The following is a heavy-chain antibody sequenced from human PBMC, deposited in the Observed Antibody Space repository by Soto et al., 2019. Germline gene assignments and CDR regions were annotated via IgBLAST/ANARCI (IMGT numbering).Heavy chain of an antibody. Sequence: GGSLRLSCEASGFAFSDYSITWVRQAPGKGLEYVSGITGSGGLSFYADSVRGRFTVSRDNSKNTVYLQMNSLRLEDTAVYYFAKWYGFGELWGQGTLVTVSS. CDR2: ITGSGGLS. V-gene: IGHV3-23*01. D-gene: IGHD4-17*01. CDR3: AKWYGFGEL. CDR1: GFAFSDYS. J-gene: IGHJ4*02.